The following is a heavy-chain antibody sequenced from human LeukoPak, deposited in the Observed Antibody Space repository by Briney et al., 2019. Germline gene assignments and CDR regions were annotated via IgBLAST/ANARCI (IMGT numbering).Heavy chain of an antibody. Sequence: ASVKVSCKASGYTFTGYYMHWVRQAPGQGLEWMGWINPNSGGTNYAQKFQGRVTMTRDTSISTAYMELSRLRSDDTAVYYCARVASGYYGSGSYSHYFDYWGQGTLVTASS. V-gene: IGHV1-2*02. CDR1: GYTFTGYY. J-gene: IGHJ4*02. CDR3: ARVASGYYGSGSYSHYFDY. D-gene: IGHD3-10*01. CDR2: INPNSGGT.